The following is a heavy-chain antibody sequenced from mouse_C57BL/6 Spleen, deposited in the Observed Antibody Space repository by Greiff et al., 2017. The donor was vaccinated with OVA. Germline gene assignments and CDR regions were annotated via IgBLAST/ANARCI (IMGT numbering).Heavy chain of an antibody. CDR3: ARLSVGWYFDV. CDR1: GYTFTSYW. D-gene: IGHD1-1*02. J-gene: IGHJ1*03. CDR2: IDPSVSET. Sequence: VQLQQPGAELVRPGSSVKLSCKASGYTFTSYWMHWVKQRPIQGLEWIGNIDPSVSETHYNQKFKDKATLTVDKSSSTAYMQLSSLTSEDSAVYYCARLSVGWYFDVWGTGTTVTVSS. V-gene: IGHV1-52*01.